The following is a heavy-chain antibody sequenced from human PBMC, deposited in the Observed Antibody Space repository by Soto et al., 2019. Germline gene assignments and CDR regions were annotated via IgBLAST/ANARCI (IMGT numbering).Heavy chain of an antibody. CDR2: IYYSGST. CDR3: ARMTTPWISDDY. Sequence: SETLSLTFTVSGGSISSGGYYWSWIRQHPGKGLEWIGYIYYSGSTYYNPSLKSRVTISVDTSKNQFSLKLSSVTAADTAVYYCARMTTPWISDDYWGQGTLVTVSS. V-gene: IGHV4-31*02. D-gene: IGHD4-17*01. CDR1: GGSISSGGYY. J-gene: IGHJ4*02.